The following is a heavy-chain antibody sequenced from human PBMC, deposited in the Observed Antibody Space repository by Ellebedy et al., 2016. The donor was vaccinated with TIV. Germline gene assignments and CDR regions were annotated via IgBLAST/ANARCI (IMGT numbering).Heavy chain of an antibody. Sequence: GGSLRLSCAASGFTFSNFWMTWVRLAPGKGLEWVAIIKRDGSEIFYVDSVKGRFTISRDNMKSTLYLQMNSLRAEDTAIYYCTTDWGYGSGEGDYYYYGMDVWGQGTTVIVTS. J-gene: IGHJ6*02. CDR2: IKRDGSEI. CDR1: GFTFSNFW. CDR3: TTDWGYGSGEGDYYYYGMDV. V-gene: IGHV3-7*03. D-gene: IGHD3-10*01.